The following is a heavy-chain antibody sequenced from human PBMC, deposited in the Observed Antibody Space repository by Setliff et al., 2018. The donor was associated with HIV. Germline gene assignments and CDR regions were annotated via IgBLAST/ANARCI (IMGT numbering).Heavy chain of an antibody. CDR1: GFSFTSYW. CDR3: ARHFGYNPGWFDS. J-gene: IGHJ5*01. CDR2: IDPADSYT. Sequence: PGASLKISCKGSGFSFTSYWISWVRQMPGKGLEWMGRIDPADSYTHYSPSFQGHITISIDKSISSASLHWSSLRTSDTAIYYCARHFGYNPGWFDSWGQGTLVTVSS. V-gene: IGHV5-10-1*01. D-gene: IGHD3-10*01.